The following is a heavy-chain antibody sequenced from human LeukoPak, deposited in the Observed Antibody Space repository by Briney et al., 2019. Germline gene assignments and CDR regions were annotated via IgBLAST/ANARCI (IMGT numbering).Heavy chain of an antibody. CDR1: GFTFSSYW. Sequence: PGGSLRLSCAASGFTFSSYWMHWVRQAPGKGLVWVSRINSDGSSTSYADSVKGRFTISRDNAKNSLYLQMNSLRAEDTAVYYCARAPHSGSLHGNSDYWGQGTLVTVSS. CDR3: ARAPHSGSLHGNSDY. V-gene: IGHV3-74*01. D-gene: IGHD1-26*01. J-gene: IGHJ4*02. CDR2: INSDGSST.